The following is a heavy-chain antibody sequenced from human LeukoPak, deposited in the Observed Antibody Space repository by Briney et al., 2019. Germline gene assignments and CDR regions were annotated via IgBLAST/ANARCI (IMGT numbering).Heavy chain of an antibody. J-gene: IGHJ5*02. Sequence: SVKVSCKASGYTFTSYAISWVRQAPGQGLEWMGGIIPIFGTANYAQKFQGRVTITADESTSTAYMELSSLRSEDTAVYYCARSSAGYSGYDLRWFDPWGQGTLVTVSS. CDR1: GYTFTSYA. CDR3: ARSSAGYSGYDLRWFDP. CDR2: IIPIFGTA. D-gene: IGHD5-12*01. V-gene: IGHV1-69*13.